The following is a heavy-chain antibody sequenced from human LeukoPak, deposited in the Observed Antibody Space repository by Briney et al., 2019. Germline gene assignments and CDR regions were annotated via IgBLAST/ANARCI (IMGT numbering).Heavy chain of an antibody. D-gene: IGHD1-26*01. Sequence: GGSLRLSCAASGFSFSNAWMTWVRQAPGKGLEWVGRIKSKTGGGTTDYAAPVKGRFTISRDDSKNTLYLQMNSLKTEDTAVYYCTVFLEGEEGGDAFDIWGQGTMVTVSS. CDR1: GFSFSNAW. CDR2: IKSKTGGGTT. J-gene: IGHJ3*02. V-gene: IGHV3-15*01. CDR3: TVFLEGEEGGDAFDI.